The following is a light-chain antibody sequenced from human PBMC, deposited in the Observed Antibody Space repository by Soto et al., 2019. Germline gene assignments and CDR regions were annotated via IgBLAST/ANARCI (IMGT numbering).Light chain of an antibody. V-gene: IGKV3-20*01. CDR2: GAS. CDR3: QQYDSSPRT. CDR1: QNVNSNF. J-gene: IGKJ1*01. Sequence: EVVLTESPDTLSLSPGERATLSCRASQNVNSNFLAWYQQKPGQAPRLLISGASNRATGIPDRFSGSGSGTDFTLTISRLEPEDFAVYYCQQYDSSPRTFGQGTKVDIK.